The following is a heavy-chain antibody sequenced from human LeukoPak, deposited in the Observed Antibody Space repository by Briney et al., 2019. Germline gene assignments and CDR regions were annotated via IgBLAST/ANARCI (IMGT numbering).Heavy chain of an antibody. J-gene: IGHJ6*03. CDR1: GGTFSSYA. Sequence: SVKVSCKASGGTFSSYAISWVRQAPGQGLEWMGGIIPIFGTANYAQKFQGRVTITTDESTSTAYMELSSLRSEDTAVYYCARVGTPRRYYYYMDVWGKGTTVTVSS. V-gene: IGHV1-69*05. CDR2: IIPIFGTA. CDR3: ARVGTPRRYYYYMDV. D-gene: IGHD1-1*01.